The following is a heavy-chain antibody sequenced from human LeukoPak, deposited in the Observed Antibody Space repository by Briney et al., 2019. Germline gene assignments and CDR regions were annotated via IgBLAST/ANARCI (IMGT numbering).Heavy chain of an antibody. Sequence: GGSLRLSCAASGFTFSSYEMNWVRQAPGKGLEWVSYISSSGSTMYYADSVKGRFTISRDNAKNSLYLQMNSLRAEDTAFYYCARESSGGYYFDVFDIWGQGTMVTVSS. CDR3: ARESSGGYYFDVFDI. J-gene: IGHJ3*02. D-gene: IGHD3-22*01. CDR1: GFTFSSYE. V-gene: IGHV3-48*03. CDR2: ISSSGSTM.